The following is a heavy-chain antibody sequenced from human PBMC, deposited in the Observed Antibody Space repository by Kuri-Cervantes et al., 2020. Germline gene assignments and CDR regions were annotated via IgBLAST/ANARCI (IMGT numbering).Heavy chain of an antibody. V-gene: IGHV4-59*01. CDR3: ARGIAVAGLFFLN. CDR2: IYYSGST. J-gene: IGHJ4*02. D-gene: IGHD6-19*01. CDR1: GFTFSSYA. Sequence: GSLRLSCAASGFTFSSYAMSWIRQPPGKGLEWIGYIYYSGSTNYNPSFKSRVTISVDTSKNQFSLKLSSVTAADTAVYYCARGIAVAGLFFLNWGQGTLVTVSS.